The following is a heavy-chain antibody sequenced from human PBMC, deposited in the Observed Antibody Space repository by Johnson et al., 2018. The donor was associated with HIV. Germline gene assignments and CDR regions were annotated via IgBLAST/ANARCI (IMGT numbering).Heavy chain of an antibody. Sequence: VQLVESGGGVVRPGESLRLSCAASGFTFDDYGLSYIRQAPGKGLEWFSYISSRGGTIYYAYSVKGRFTICRDNSKNTLFLQMNNLRAEDTAVYDCARDGQVYYNFWISSLAFDIWGQGTMVTVSS. CDR2: ISSRGGTI. CDR3: ARDGQVYYNFWISSLAFDI. CDR1: GFTFDDYG. V-gene: IGHV3-48*01. D-gene: IGHD3-3*01. J-gene: IGHJ3*02.